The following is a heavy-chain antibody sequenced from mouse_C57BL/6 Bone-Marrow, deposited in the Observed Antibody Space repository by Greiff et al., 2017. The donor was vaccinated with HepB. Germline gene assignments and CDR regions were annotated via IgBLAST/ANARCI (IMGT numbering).Heavy chain of an antibody. J-gene: IGHJ3*01. V-gene: IGHV1-15*01. CDR2: IDPETGGT. D-gene: IGHD1-2*01. Sequence: VQLQQSGAELVRPGASVTLSCKASGYTFTDYEMHWVKQTPVHGLEWIGAIDPETGGTAYNQKFKGKAILTADKSSSTAYMELRSLTSEDSAVYYCTRLLITTSAYWGQGTLVTVSA. CDR3: TRLLITTSAY. CDR1: GYTFTDYE.